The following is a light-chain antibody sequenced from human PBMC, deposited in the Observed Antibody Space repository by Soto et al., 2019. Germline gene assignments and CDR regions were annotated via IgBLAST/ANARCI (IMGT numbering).Light chain of an antibody. CDR1: QSVSSN. V-gene: IGKV3-15*01. J-gene: IGKJ5*01. CDR2: GAS. Sequence: EIVMTQSPATLSVSPGERATLSCRASQSVSSNLAWYQQKPGQAPRLLIYGASTRATGIPARFSGSGSGTEFTLTISSLQSEDFAVYYGQQYNNWLITGGQGTRLEIK. CDR3: QQYNNWLIT.